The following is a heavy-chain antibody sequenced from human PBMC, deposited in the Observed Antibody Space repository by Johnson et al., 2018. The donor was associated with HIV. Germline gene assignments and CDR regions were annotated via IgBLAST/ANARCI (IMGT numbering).Heavy chain of an antibody. CDR3: IPYCGGNCYLLYDAFDM. CDR2: ISSSRSTI. CDR1: GFTFSSFG. D-gene: IGHD2-21*01. Sequence: VQLVESGGGVVQPGGSLRLSCAASGFTFSSFGMHWIRQAPGKGLEWVSYISSSRSTIYYADSVKGRFTISRDDSKTTLYLQMNSLTIEDTAVYYCIPYCGGNCYLLYDAFDMWGQGTMVTVSS. J-gene: IGHJ3*02. V-gene: IGHV3-48*01.